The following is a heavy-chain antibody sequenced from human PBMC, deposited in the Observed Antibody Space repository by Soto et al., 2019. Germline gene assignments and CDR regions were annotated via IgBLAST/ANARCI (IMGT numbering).Heavy chain of an antibody. CDR3: IRGGVRTWRLDP. J-gene: IGHJ5*02. V-gene: IGHV3-73*01. Sequence: EVQLVQSGGGLVQPGESLQLSCAASRLSFSDSPIHWVRQASGKGLEWVGRIRSKDYNYATAYAASVKGRFAVSRDDSKSTAYLQMNSLKIEDTAVYYCIRGGVRTWRLDPWGQGTLVTVSS. D-gene: IGHD3-10*01. CDR2: IRSKDYNYAT. CDR1: RLSFSDSP.